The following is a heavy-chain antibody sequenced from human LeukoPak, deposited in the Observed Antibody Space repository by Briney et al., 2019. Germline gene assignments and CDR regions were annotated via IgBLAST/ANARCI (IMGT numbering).Heavy chain of an antibody. CDR2: ISGSGGST. CDR3: AKDIHRFYGDSYGMDV. D-gene: IGHD2-21*02. J-gene: IGHJ6*02. CDR1: GFTFSSYA. Sequence: PGGSLRLSCAASGFTFSSYAMSWVRQAPGKGLEWVSAISGSGGSTYYADSVKGRFTISRDNAKTSLYLQMNSLRAEDTAIYYCAKDIHRFYGDSYGMDVWGQGTTVTVSS. V-gene: IGHV3-23*01.